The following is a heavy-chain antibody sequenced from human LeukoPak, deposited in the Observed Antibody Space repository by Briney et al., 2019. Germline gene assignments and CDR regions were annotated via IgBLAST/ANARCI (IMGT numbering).Heavy chain of an antibody. D-gene: IGHD2-2*01. J-gene: IGHJ2*01. Sequence: GGSLRLSCAASGFTFSSHAMTWFRQAPEKGLEWVASIYGGGDATFYADSVRGRFTISRDNSKNALYLQLNSLSADDSAIYYCANDRTVVPLAYWYFNLWGRGTLVTVSS. CDR3: ANDRTVVPLAYWYFNL. CDR2: IYGGGDAT. V-gene: IGHV3-23*01. CDR1: GFTFSSHA.